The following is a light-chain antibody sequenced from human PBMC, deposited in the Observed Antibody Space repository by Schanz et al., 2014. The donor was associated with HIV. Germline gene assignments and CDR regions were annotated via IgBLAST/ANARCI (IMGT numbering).Light chain of an antibody. J-gene: IGKJ3*01. CDR2: GAS. CDR1: QSVSNNY. Sequence: EIVLTQSPGTLSLSPRERTALSCRASQSVSNNYLAWYQQKPGQAPRLLIYGASSRAPGIPDRFSGSGSGTDFTLTISRLEPEDFAVYFCQQYSGSPFTFGPGTKVDIK. CDR3: QQYSGSPFT. V-gene: IGKV3-20*01.